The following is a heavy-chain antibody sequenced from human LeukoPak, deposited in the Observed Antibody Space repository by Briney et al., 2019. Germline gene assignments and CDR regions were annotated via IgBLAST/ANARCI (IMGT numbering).Heavy chain of an antibody. CDR3: VRERGFRGSYYYDH. D-gene: IGHD1-26*01. J-gene: IGHJ4*02. Sequence: GGSLRLSCAASGFMYSGFDMSWVRQAPGKGLKWVSYISSGSSTMYYAESVKGRFTTSRDNAKTSLFLQMNGLRDEDTAVYYCVRERGFRGSYYYDHWGQGALVTVSS. CDR2: ISSGSSTM. CDR1: GFMYSGFD. V-gene: IGHV3-48*02.